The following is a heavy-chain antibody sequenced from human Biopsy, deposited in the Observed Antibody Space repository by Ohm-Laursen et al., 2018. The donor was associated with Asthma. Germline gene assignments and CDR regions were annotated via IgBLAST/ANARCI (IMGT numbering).Heavy chain of an antibody. V-gene: IGHV1-69*01. CDR3: AGVDAIMISGDFYFYSGFDL. Sequence: SSVKVSCKASGGTFRTYAFNWVRQAPGQGLEWMGGIIPMYGVPKVAQKFQGRVTITADESTSTAYMEMSSLRSEDTAVYYCAGVDAIMISGDFYFYSGFDLWGQGTTVRVSS. CDR1: GGTFRTYA. CDR2: IIPMYGVP. D-gene: IGHD3-16*01. J-gene: IGHJ6*02.